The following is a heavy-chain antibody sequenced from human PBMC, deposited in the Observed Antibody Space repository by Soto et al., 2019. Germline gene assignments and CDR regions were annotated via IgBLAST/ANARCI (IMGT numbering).Heavy chain of an antibody. CDR3: ARGSGLRHYRPGINWFDP. D-gene: IGHD3-3*01. CDR2: IYYSGSS. J-gene: IGHJ5*02. Sequence: SETLSLTCTVSCGSISSHYWSWIRQPPGRGLEWIGHIYYSGSSDYNPSLKGRLTISVDTSKNQFSLRLRSVTAADTAVYYCARGSGLRHYRPGINWFDPWGQGTLVTVSS. V-gene: IGHV4-59*11. CDR1: CGSISSHY.